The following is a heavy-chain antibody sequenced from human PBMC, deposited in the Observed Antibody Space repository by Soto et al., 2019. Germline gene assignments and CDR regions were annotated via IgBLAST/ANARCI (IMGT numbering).Heavy chain of an antibody. CDR2: IYYSGST. Sequence: SETLSLTCTVSGGSISRGDYYWSWIRQPPGKGLEWIGYIYYSGSTYYNPSLKSRVTISVDTSKNQFPLKLSSVTAADTAVYYCARCTRFWSGYYGVDYWGQGTLVTVSS. V-gene: IGHV4-30-4*01. J-gene: IGHJ4*02. CDR3: ARCTRFWSGYYGVDY. D-gene: IGHD3-3*01. CDR1: GGSISRGDYY.